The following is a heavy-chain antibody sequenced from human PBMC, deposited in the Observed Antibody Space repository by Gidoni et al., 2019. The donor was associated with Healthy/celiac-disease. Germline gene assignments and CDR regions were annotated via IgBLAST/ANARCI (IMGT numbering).Heavy chain of an antibody. D-gene: IGHD2-2*02. CDR3: ARVDIVVVPAAITRSWFDP. V-gene: IGHV1-18*04. CDR2: ISAYNGNT. J-gene: IGHJ5*02. CDR1: GYTFTSYG. Sequence: QVQLVQSGAEVKKPGASVKVSCKASGYTFTSYGISWVRQAPGQGLEWMGWISAYNGNTNYAQKLQGRVTMTTDTSTSTAYMELRSLRSDDTAVYYCARVDIVVVPAAITRSWFDPWGQGTLVTVSS.